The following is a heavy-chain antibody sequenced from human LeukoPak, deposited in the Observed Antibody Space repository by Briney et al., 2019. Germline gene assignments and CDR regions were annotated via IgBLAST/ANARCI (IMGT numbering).Heavy chain of an antibody. CDR2: SFYSGST. CDR1: GGSISSYY. D-gene: IGHD2-2*01. J-gene: IGHJ5*02. V-gene: IGHV4-59*08. Sequence: SETLSLTCTVSGGSISSYYWSWIRQPPGKGLEWVGYSFYSGSTNYNPSLKGRVTISVDTSKNQFSLKLSSVTAADTAVYYCARQYCTGNSCQVGGHWFDPWGQGTLVTVSS. CDR3: ARQYCTGNSCQVGGHWFDP.